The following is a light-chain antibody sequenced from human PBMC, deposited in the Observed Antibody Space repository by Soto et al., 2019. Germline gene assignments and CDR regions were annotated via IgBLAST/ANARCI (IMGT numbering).Light chain of an antibody. CDR2: DAS. CDR3: QQRSNWPGVT. Sequence: EIVLTQSPATLSLSPGERATLSCRASQSVSTYLAWCQQKPGQAPRLLIYDASNRATGIPARFSGSGSGTDFTLTISSLEPEDFAVYYCQQRSNWPGVTFGPGTKVDIK. J-gene: IGKJ3*01. CDR1: QSVSTY. V-gene: IGKV3-11*01.